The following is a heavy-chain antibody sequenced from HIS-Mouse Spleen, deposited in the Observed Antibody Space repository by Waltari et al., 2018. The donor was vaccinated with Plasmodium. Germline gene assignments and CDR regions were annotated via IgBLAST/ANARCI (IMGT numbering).Heavy chain of an antibody. CDR1: GGSISSYY. CDR3: ARDGYSSSWYPFDI. J-gene: IGHJ3*02. V-gene: IGHV4-59*01. D-gene: IGHD6-13*01. CDR2: IYYSGST. Sequence: QVQLQESGPGLVKPSETLSLTCTVSGGSISSYYWSWIRQPPGKGLEWIGYIYYSGSTNYNPSLKSRVTISVDTSKNQFSLKLSSVTAADTAVYDCARDGYSSSWYPFDIWGQGTMVTVSS.